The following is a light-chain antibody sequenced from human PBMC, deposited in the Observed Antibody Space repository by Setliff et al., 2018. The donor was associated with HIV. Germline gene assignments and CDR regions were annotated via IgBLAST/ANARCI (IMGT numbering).Light chain of an antibody. CDR2: QDT. J-gene: IGLJ1*01. Sequence: SYELTQPPSVSVSPGQTARLTFSGDALANQYAYWNRQRPGQAPLLLIYQDTKRPPGIPERFSGSSSGTTVTLTISRAQAEDEADYYCQTADISVYYAFGSGTKATVL. V-gene: IGLV3-25*03. CDR3: QTADISVYYA. CDR1: ALANQY.